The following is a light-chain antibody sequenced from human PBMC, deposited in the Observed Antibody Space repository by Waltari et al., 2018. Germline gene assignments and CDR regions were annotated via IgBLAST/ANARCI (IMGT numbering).Light chain of an antibody. Sequence: DIQMTQSPSTLSTSVGDRVTITCRASQSIKSWLAWYKQKPGKAPKLLIYKASSLESGVPSRFSGSESGTEFTLSISGLQPDDFASYYCQQYDTYPWTFGQGTKVEIK. J-gene: IGKJ1*01. V-gene: IGKV1-5*03. CDR2: KAS. CDR3: QQYDTYPWT. CDR1: QSIKSW.